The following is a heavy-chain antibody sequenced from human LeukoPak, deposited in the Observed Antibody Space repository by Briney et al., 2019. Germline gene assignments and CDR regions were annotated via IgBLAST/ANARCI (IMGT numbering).Heavy chain of an antibody. CDR2: IYPGDSDT. J-gene: IGHJ3*02. V-gene: IGHV5-51*01. CDR3: ARLGAADTGAFDI. CDR1: GYSFTSYW. D-gene: IGHD6-13*01. Sequence: ESLQISCKGSGYSFTSYWIGWVRQMPGKGLEWMRIIYPGDSDTRYSPSFQGQVTISADKSISTAYLQWSSLKASDTAMYYCARLGAADTGAFDIWGQGTMVTVSS.